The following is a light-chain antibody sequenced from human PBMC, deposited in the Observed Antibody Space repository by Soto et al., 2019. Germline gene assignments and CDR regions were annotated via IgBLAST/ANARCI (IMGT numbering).Light chain of an antibody. CDR1: SSDVGGYNY. J-gene: IGLJ2*01. CDR3: AAWDDSLNGLL. Sequence: QSALTQPPSASGSPGQSVAISCTGTSSDVGGYNYVSWYQQHPGKAPKLMIYEVNKRPSGVPDRFSGSKSGNTASLTVSGLQAEDEADYYCAAWDDSLNGLLFGGGTKLTVL. V-gene: IGLV2-8*01. CDR2: EVN.